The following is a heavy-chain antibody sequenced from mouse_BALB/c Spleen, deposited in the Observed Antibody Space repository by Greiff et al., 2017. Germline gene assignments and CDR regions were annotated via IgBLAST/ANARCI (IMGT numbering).Heavy chain of an antibody. CDR3: ARQGEGGYFDY. CDR2: ISSGGSYT. Sequence: EVKVVESGGDLVKPGGSLKLSCAASGFTFSSYGMSWVRQTPDKRLEWVATISSGGSYTYYPDSVKGRFTISRDNAKNTLYLQMSSLKSEDTAMYYCARQGEGGYFDYWGQGTTLTVSS. J-gene: IGHJ2*01. V-gene: IGHV5-6*01. CDR1: GFTFSSYG.